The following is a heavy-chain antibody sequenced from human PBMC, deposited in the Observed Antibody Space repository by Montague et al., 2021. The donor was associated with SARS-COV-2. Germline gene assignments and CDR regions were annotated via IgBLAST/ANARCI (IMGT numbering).Heavy chain of an antibody. V-gene: IGHV3-53*01. CDR3: ARDYCSSGICYEGYGMDV. Sequence: SLRLSCAASGFTVTYNYMCWVRQAPGKGLEWVSVIYSGGETYYADSVKGRFTISRDDSKNTLFLQMNSLRAEDTAVYFCARDYCSSGICYEGYGMDVWGQGTTVTVSS. J-gene: IGHJ6*02. D-gene: IGHD2-15*01. CDR1: GFTVTYNY. CDR2: IYSGGET.